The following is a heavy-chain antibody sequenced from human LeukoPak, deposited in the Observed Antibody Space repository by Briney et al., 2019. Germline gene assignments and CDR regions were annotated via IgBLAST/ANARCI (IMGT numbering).Heavy chain of an antibody. D-gene: IGHD6-13*01. CDR2: IYYSGST. J-gene: IGHJ4*02. CDR1: GGSISSYY. V-gene: IGHV4-30-4*08. CDR3: ARGRDSSSWLAD. Sequence: SETLSLTCTVSGGSISSYYWTWIRQPPGKGLECIGYIYYSGSTYYNPSLKSRVTISVDTSKNQFSLKLTSVTAADTAVYYCARGRDSSSWLADWGQGTLVTVSS.